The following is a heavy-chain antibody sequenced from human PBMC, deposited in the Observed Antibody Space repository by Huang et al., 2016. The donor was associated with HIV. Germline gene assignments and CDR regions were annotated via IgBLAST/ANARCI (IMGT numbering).Heavy chain of an antibody. J-gene: IGHJ3*02. CDR1: GVSTRTYF. Sequence: QVHLQESGPGLVKPSETLSLICTVSGVSTRTYFWSWIRQPAGKGPECIARRHQSGDTRSNPALRSRVTMSVDTSKNRLSLRLTSVTAADTAVYYCAREDRNAFDIWGQGIMVSVSS. V-gene: IGHV4-4*07. CDR3: AREDRNAFDI. CDR2: RHQSGDT.